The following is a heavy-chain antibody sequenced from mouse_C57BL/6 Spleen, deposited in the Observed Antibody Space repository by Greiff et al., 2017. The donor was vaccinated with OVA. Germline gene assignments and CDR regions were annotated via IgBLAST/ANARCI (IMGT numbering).Heavy chain of an antibody. V-gene: IGHV1-49*01. Sequence: LQQSGAELVRPGSSVKLSCKASYFTFTACAMHWVKQRPGHGLEWIGSFTMYSDATEYSENFKGKATLTANTSSSTAYMERSSLTSEDSAVYYCAREGGGAMDYWGQGTPVTVSS. CDR1: YFTFTACA. J-gene: IGHJ4*01. CDR2: FTMYSDAT. CDR3: AREGGGAMDY.